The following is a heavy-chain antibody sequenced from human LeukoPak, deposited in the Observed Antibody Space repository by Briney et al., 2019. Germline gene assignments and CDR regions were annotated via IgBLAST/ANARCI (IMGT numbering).Heavy chain of an antibody. Sequence: GESLKISCKGSGYSFTSYWIGWVRQMPGKGLEWMGIIYPGDSDTRYSPSFQGQVTISADKSISTAYLQWSSLKASDTAMYYCARHVYCSGGSCSPGRYYYYYMDVWGKGTTVTVSS. V-gene: IGHV5-51*01. J-gene: IGHJ6*03. D-gene: IGHD2-15*01. CDR2: IYPGDSDT. CDR3: ARHVYCSGGSCSPGRYYYYYMDV. CDR1: GYSFTSYW.